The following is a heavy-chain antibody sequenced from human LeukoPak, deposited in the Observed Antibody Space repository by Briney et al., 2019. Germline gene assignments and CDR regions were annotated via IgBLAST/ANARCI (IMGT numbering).Heavy chain of an antibody. CDR3: ARGRQYSSGWYGVY. J-gene: IGHJ4*02. V-gene: IGHV1-8*01. CDR1: GYTFTSYD. Sequence: ASVKVSCKASGYTFTSYDINWVRQATGQGLEWMGWMNPNSVNTGYAQKFQGRVTMTRNASISTAYMELSSLRSEDTAVYYCARGRQYSSGWYGVYWGQETLVTVSS. D-gene: IGHD6-19*01. CDR2: MNPNSVNT.